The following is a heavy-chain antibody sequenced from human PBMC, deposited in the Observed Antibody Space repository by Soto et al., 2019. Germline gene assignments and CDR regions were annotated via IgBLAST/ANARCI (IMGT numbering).Heavy chain of an antibody. V-gene: IGHV3-33*01. CDR2: IWYDGSNK. J-gene: IGHJ6*02. CDR1: GFTFSSYG. D-gene: IGHD3-10*01. Sequence: QVQLVESGGGVVQPGRSLRLSCAASGFTFSSYGMHWVRQAPGKGLEWVAVIWYDGSNKYYADSVKGRFTISRDNSKNTLYLQMNSLRAEDAAVYYCASHGSLDRGSGEADYYYYGMDVWGQGTTVTVSS. CDR3: ASHGSLDRGSGEADYYYYGMDV.